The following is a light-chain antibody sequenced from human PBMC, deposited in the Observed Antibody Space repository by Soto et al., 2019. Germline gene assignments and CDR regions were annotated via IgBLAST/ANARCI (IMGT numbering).Light chain of an antibody. CDR2: NAS. CDR1: QSINDY. J-gene: IGKJ1*01. Sequence: DIQMTQSPSTLSASLGDRATITCRASQSINDYVAWYQQKPGRAPKLLIYNASNLASGVPARFSGSGSGTEFTLTISSLEPDDFATYYCQHCRGFSWTFGQGTKVEIK. V-gene: IGKV1-5*01. CDR3: QHCRGFSWT.